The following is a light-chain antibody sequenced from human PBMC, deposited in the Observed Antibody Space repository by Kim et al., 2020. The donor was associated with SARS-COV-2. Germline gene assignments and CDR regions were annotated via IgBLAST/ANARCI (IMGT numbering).Light chain of an antibody. CDR1: SSDVGGYNY. V-gene: IGLV2-11*01. CDR3: CSYAGSYTLV. CDR2: DVS. Sequence: GHSVTISCTGTSSDVGGYNYVSWYQQHPGKAPRLMIYDVSKRPSWVPDRFTGSKSGNTASLTISGLQAEDEADYYCCSYAGSYTLVFGGGTQLTVL. J-gene: IGLJ3*02.